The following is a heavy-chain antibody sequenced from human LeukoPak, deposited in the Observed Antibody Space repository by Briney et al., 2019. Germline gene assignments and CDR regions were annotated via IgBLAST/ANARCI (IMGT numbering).Heavy chain of an antibody. Sequence: PSETLSLTCAVSGGSISSSNWWSWVRQPPGKGLEWIGEIYHSGSTNYNPSLKSRVTISVDKSKNQFSLKLSSVTAADTAVYYCARLKADTDYYGMDVWGQGTTVTVSS. CDR1: GGSISSSNW. V-gene: IGHV4-4*02. CDR3: ARLKADTDYYGMDV. J-gene: IGHJ6*02. CDR2: IYHSGST. D-gene: IGHD6-19*01.